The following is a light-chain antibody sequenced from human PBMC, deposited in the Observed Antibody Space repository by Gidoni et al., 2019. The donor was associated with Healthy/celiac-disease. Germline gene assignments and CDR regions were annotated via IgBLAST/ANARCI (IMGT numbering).Light chain of an antibody. CDR3: GTWDSSLSAWV. J-gene: IGLJ3*02. CDR2: DNN. V-gene: IGLV1-51*01. CDR1: SSNIGNNY. Sequence: QSVLTQPPSVSAAPGQKVTISCSGSSSNIGNNYVSWYQQLPGTAPKLLIYDNNKRPSGIPDRFSGSTSGTSATLGITGLQTGDEADYYCGTWDSSLSAWVFGGGTKLTV.